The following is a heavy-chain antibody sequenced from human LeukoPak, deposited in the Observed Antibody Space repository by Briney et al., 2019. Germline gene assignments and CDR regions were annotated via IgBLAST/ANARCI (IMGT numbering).Heavy chain of an antibody. V-gene: IGHV3-23*01. CDR1: GFTFSNYA. Sequence: PGGSLRLSCAASGFTFSNYAMSWVRQTPGKGLEWVSTFSNTGSTYYADSVRGRFTISRDNSKDTLYLHMKSLRADDTAIYCCVKDFYDFWSGFDYWGQGALVTVSS. J-gene: IGHJ4*02. CDR2: FSNTGST. D-gene: IGHD3-3*01. CDR3: VKDFYDFWSGFDY.